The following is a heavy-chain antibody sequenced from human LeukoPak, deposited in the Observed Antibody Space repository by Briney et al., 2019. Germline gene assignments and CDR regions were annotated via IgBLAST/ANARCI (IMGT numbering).Heavy chain of an antibody. CDR3: ARVRDYGDYAAFDI. CDR1: GFTFSSYS. Sequence: PGRSLRLSCAASGFTFSSYSMNWVRQAPGKGLEWVSSISSSSSYIYYADSVKGRFTISRDNAKNSLYLQMNSLRAEDTAVYYCARVRDYGDYAAFDIWGQGTMVTVSS. CDR2: ISSSSSYI. J-gene: IGHJ3*02. V-gene: IGHV3-21*01. D-gene: IGHD4-17*01.